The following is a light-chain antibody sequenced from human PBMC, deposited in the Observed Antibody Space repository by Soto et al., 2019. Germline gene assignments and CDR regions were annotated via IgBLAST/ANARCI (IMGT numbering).Light chain of an antibody. J-gene: IGLJ2*01. CDR3: CSYAGSISFVV. Sequence: QSVLTQRASVSGSPGQSITISCTGTSSDVGSYSLVSWYQQHPGKAPKLMIYEVRRRPSGVSNRFSGSKSGNTASLTISGLQAEDEADYYCCSYAGSISFVVLGGGTKVNVL. CDR1: SSDVGSYSL. CDR2: EVR. V-gene: IGLV2-23*02.